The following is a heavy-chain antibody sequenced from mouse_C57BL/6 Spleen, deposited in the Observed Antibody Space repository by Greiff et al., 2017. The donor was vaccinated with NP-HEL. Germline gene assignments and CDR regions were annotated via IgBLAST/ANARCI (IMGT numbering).Heavy chain of an antibody. V-gene: IGHV1-80*01. CDR2: IYPGDGDT. D-gene: IGHD1-1*01. CDR1: GYAFSSYW. J-gene: IGHJ1*03. Sequence: QVQLQQSGAELVKPGASVKISCKASGYAFSSYWMNWVQQRPGKGLEWIGQIYPGDGDTNYNGKFKGKATLTADKSSSTAYMQLSSLTSEDSAVYFCARWDYYGSSYWYFDVWGTGTTVTVSS. CDR3: ARWDYYGSSYWYFDV.